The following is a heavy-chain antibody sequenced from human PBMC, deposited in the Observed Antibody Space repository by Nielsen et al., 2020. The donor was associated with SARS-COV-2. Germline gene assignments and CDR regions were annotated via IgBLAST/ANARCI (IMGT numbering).Heavy chain of an antibody. J-gene: IGHJ4*02. Sequence: GESLKISCAVSGFTVGSNYMTRVRQAPGKGLEWVAVIWYDGSNKYYADSVKGRFTISRDNSKNTLYLQMNSLRAEDTAVYYCARDGMGEYSSGWYYFDYWGQGTLVTVSS. V-gene: IGHV3-33*08. D-gene: IGHD6-19*01. CDR3: ARDGMGEYSSGWYYFDY. CDR1: GFTVGSNY. CDR2: IWYDGSNK.